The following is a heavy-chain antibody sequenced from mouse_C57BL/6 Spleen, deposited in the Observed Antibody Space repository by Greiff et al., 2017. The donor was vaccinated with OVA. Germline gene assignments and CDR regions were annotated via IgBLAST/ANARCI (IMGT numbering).Heavy chain of an antibody. V-gene: IGHV1-81*01. CDR1: GYTFTSYG. CDR3: ARWREEYYAMDY. J-gene: IGHJ4*01. Sequence: QVQLKQSGAELARPGASVKLSCKASGYTFTSYGISWVKQRTGQGLEWIGEIYPRSGNTYYNEKFKGKATLTADKSSSTAYMELRSLTSEDSAVYFCARWREEYYAMDYWGQGTSVTVSS. CDR2: IYPRSGNT.